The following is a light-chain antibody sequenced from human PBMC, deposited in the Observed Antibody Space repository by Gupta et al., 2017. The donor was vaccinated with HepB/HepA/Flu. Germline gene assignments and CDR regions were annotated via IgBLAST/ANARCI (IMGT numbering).Light chain of an antibody. CDR3: QQRSNWPPLT. J-gene: IGKJ4*01. CDR1: QSVSSY. V-gene: IGKV3-11*01. Sequence: EIVFTQSPATLSWSPGERATLSCRASQSVSSYLAWYQQKPGQAPRLLIYDASNRATGIPARFIGSGSGTDFTLPISSLEPEDFAVYYCQQRSNWPPLTFGGGTKVEIK. CDR2: DAS.